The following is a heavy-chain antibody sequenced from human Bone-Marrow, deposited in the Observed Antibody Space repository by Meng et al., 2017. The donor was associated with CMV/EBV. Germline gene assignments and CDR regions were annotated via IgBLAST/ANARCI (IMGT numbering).Heavy chain of an antibody. V-gene: IGHV3-11*01. CDR3: ARDSHSSSWYY. CDR1: GFTFSDYY. CDR2: ISSSGSTI. Sequence: LSLTCAASGFTFSDYYMSWIRQAPGKGLAWVSYISSSGSTIYYADSVKGRFTIARDNAKNSLYLQMNSLRAEDTAVYYCARDSHSSSWYYWGQGTLVTVSS. D-gene: IGHD6-13*01. J-gene: IGHJ4*01.